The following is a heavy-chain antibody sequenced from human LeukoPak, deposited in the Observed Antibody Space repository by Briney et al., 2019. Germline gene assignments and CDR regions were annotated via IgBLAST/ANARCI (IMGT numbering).Heavy chain of an antibody. V-gene: IGHV3-23*01. CDR1: GFTLSSYA. D-gene: IGHD5-24*01. J-gene: IGHJ4*02. CDR2: VDGGGGGT. Sequence: GGSLRLSCAASGFTLSSYAMTWVRQAPGRGLEWVSSVDGGGGGTYYADSVKGRFTISRDNSKDTLYLQMNGLRAEDTAVYYCAKREMATRTDYYFDYWGQGTLVTVSS. CDR3: AKREMATRTDYYFDY.